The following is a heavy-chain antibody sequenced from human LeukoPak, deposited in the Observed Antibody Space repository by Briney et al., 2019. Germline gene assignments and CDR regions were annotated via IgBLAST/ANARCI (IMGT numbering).Heavy chain of an antibody. CDR1: GYSFTSYW. V-gene: IGHV5-51*01. Sequence: GESLKISCKGSGYSFTSYWIGWVRQMPGKGLEWMGIIYPGDSDARYSPSFQGQVTISADKSISTAYLQWSSLKASDTAMYYCARQGGCSGGSCYFPFDYWGQGTLVTVSS. CDR3: ARQGGCSGGSCYFPFDY. D-gene: IGHD2-15*01. J-gene: IGHJ4*02. CDR2: IYPGDSDA.